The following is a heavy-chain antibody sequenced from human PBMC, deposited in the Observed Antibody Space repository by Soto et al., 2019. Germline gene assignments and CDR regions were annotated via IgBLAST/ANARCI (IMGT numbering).Heavy chain of an antibody. CDR3: ARAWGGYFDY. CDR1: GGSISSGGYY. V-gene: IGHV4-31*03. J-gene: IGHJ4*02. Sequence: QVQLQESGLGLVRPSQTLSLTCTVSGGSISSGGYYWSWIRQHPGKGLEWTGYIYYSASTYYNPSLKSRVTISVDTSKNQFSLRLSSVTAADTAVYYCARAWGGYFDYWGQGTLVTVSS. D-gene: IGHD3-16*01. CDR2: IYYSAST.